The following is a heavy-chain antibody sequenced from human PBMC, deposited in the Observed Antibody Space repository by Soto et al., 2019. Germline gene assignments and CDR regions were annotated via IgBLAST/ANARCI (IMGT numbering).Heavy chain of an antibody. CDR1: GGSISSGGYY. V-gene: IGHV4-31*03. CDR3: ARVRDIVVVPAAGYFDY. Sequence: QVQLQESGPGLVKPSQTLSLTCTVSGGSISSGGYYWSWIRQHPGKGLEWIGYIYYSGSTYYNPSLQSRVTISVDTSKNQFSLKLSSVTAADTAVYYCARVRDIVVVPAAGYFDYWGQGTLVTVSS. D-gene: IGHD2-2*01. J-gene: IGHJ4*02. CDR2: IYYSGST.